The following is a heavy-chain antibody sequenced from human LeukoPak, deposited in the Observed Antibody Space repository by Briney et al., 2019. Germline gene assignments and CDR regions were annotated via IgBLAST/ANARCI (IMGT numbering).Heavy chain of an antibody. J-gene: IGHJ5*02. Sequence: GASVKVSCKASGYTFINYDINWVRQATGQGLEWMGWMNPKSGKTGYAQKFQGRVTMTTNSSISTAYMELGSLRSEDTAVYYCARQEYCSGGSCYTWFDPWGQGTLVTVSS. CDR1: GYTFINYD. CDR2: MNPKSGKT. V-gene: IGHV1-8*01. CDR3: ARQEYCSGGSCYTWFDP. D-gene: IGHD2-15*01.